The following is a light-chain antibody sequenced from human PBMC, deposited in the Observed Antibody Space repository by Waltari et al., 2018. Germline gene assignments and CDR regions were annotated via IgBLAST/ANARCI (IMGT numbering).Light chain of an antibody. Sequence: QTVVTQEPSLSVSPGGHVPLTCALSSCSLPTTSHATWYQQTPGQAPRTLVYKANARSSGVPDRFSGSILGNTAALTITGAQADDESDYYCALYMGSGIWVFGGGTRLTVL. CDR2: KAN. V-gene: IGLV8-61*01. J-gene: IGLJ3*02. CDR1: SCSLPTTSH. CDR3: ALYMGSGIWV.